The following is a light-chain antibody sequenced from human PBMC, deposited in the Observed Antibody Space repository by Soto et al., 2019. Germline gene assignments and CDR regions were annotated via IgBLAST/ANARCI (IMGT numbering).Light chain of an antibody. CDR2: GAS. V-gene: IGKV3-20*01. CDR1: QGVSSSF. Sequence: EIVLTQSPGTLSLSPGERATLSCRASQGVSSSFLGWYQQKPGQAPRLLIYGASNRATGIPDRFSGSGSGTDFTLTISRLEPEDFAVYYCQQYVTSPWAFGQGTTVAIE. CDR3: QQYVTSPWA. J-gene: IGKJ1*01.